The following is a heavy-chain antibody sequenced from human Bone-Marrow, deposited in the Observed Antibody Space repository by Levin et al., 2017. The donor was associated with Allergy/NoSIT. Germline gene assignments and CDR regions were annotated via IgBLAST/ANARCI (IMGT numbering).Heavy chain of an antibody. CDR2: IYTSGST. Sequence: PSETLSLTCTVSGGSISSGSYYWSWIRQPAGKGLEWIGRIYTSGSTNYNPSLKSRVTISVDTSKNQFSLKLSSVTAADTAVYYCARAHLGYCSGGSCYSGWFDPWGQGTLVTVSS. J-gene: IGHJ5*02. D-gene: IGHD2-15*01. CDR3: ARAHLGYCSGGSCYSGWFDP. V-gene: IGHV4-61*02. CDR1: GGSISSGSYY.